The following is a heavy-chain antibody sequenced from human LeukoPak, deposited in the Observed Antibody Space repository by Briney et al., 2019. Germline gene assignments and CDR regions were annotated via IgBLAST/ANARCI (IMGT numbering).Heavy chain of an antibody. J-gene: IGHJ4*02. Sequence: PGESLKISCWVSGYTFTSYWIGWVRQMPGKGLEWMRIINLGNSNTVYSPSVQGQVTISVDKSISTAYLQWGSLKASDTAMYYCARGGYSAYEFDCWGQGTLVTVSS. CDR1: GYTFTSYW. CDR2: INLGNSNT. V-gene: IGHV5-51*01. D-gene: IGHD5-12*01. CDR3: ARGGYSAYEFDC.